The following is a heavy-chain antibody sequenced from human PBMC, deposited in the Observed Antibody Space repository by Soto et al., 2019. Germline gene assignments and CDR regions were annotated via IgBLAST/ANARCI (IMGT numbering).Heavy chain of an antibody. CDR3: AKDAQGIAARFAY. V-gene: IGHV3-9*01. Sequence: GGSLRLSCAASGFTFDDYAMHWVRQAPGKGLEWVSGISWNSGSIGYADSVKGRFTISRDNAKNSLYLQMNSLRAEDTALYYCAKDAQGIAARFAYWGQGALVTVSS. CDR2: ISWNSGSI. D-gene: IGHD6-13*01. J-gene: IGHJ4*02. CDR1: GFTFDDYA.